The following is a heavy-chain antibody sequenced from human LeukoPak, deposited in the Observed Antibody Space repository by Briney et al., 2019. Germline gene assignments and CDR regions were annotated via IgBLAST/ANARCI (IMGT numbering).Heavy chain of an antibody. CDR1: GFTFSSYW. Sequence: PGGSLRLSCAASGFTFSSYWMHWVRQAPGKGLVWVSRINSDGSSTSYADSVKGRFTISRDNAKNTLYLQMNSLRAEDTAVYYCAKDLLGELFNPTFDYWGQGTLVTVSS. CDR2: INSDGSST. D-gene: IGHD3-10*01. CDR3: AKDLLGELFNPTFDY. V-gene: IGHV3-74*01. J-gene: IGHJ4*02.